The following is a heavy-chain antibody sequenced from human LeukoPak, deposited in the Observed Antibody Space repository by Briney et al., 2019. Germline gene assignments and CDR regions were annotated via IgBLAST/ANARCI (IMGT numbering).Heavy chain of an antibody. CDR3: ARGRRYYDFWSGYLFDY. D-gene: IGHD3-3*01. CDR2: IHYSGST. V-gene: IGHV4-31*03. CDR1: GGSISSGGYY. J-gene: IGHJ4*02. Sequence: PSETLSLTCTVSGGSISSGGYYWSWIRQPPGKGLDCIGYIHYSGSTFYNPSLKSRVTISVDTSKNQFSLKLSSVTAADTAVYYCARGRRYYDFWSGYLFDYWGQGTLVTVSS.